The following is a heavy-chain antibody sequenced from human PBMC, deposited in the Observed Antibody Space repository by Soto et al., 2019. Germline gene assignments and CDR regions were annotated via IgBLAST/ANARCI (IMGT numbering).Heavy chain of an antibody. Sequence: PGGSLRLSCAASGFTFSSYAMHWVRQAPGKGLEWVAVISYDGSNKYYADSVKGRFTISRDNSKNTLYLQMNSLRAEDTAVYYCARADYYDSSGYPIAFDYWGQGTLVTVSS. V-gene: IGHV3-30-3*01. CDR3: ARADYYDSSGYPIAFDY. J-gene: IGHJ4*02. CDR2: ISYDGSNK. CDR1: GFTFSSYA. D-gene: IGHD3-22*01.